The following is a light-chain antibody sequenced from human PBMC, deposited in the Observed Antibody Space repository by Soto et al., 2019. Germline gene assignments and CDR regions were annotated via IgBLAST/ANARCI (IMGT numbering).Light chain of an antibody. Sequence: DIQMTQSPSSLSASVGDSVTISCRAGQTINTYLNWYQKKPGQAPKVLIFAISTLQPGVPSRFRGSGSGTEFSLTISSLQPEDAATYYCQQSYSMPPWTVGQGTKVQIK. CDR3: QQSYSMPPWT. V-gene: IGKV1-39*01. CDR1: QTINTY. CDR2: AIS. J-gene: IGKJ1*01.